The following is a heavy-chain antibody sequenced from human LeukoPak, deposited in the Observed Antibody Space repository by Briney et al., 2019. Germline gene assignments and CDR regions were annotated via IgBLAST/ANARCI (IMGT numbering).Heavy chain of an antibody. CDR1: GFSFSSNS. Sequence: GGSLRLSCAASGFSFSSNSMSWVRQAPGRGLEWVSGISDGGSRTYYADSVKGRFTISRDDSKNTLYLQMNSLRAEDTAVYYCAKVHLGIGVAYWRRGTLVTVSS. CDR3: AKVHLGIGVAY. J-gene: IGHJ4*02. CDR2: ISDGGSRT. D-gene: IGHD7-27*01. V-gene: IGHV3-23*01.